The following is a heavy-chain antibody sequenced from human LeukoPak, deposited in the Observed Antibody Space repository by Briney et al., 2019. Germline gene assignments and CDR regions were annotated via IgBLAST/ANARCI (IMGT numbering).Heavy chain of an antibody. Sequence: GASGNFSCKASAYTFTAYYMHWVRQAPGQGLESMRWINPYSGDTNYAQKFQGRVTMTRDTSISTAYMELSRLRSDDTAVYYCARAGLVVIPDIWGQGTLVTVSS. CDR1: AYTFTAYY. CDR3: ARAGLVVIPDI. D-gene: IGHD2-8*02. J-gene: IGHJ4*02. CDR2: INPYSGDT. V-gene: IGHV1-2*02.